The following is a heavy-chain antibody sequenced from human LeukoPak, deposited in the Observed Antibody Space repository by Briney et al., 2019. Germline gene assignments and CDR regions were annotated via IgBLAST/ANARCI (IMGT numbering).Heavy chain of an antibody. CDR3: ARENDDSSGYYSFNYYYYMDV. J-gene: IGHJ6*03. Sequence: SVKVSCKASGGTFSSYAISWVRQAPGQGLEWMGGIIPIFGTANYAQKFQGRVTITADESTSTAYMELSSLRSEDTAVYYCARENDDSSGYYSFNYYYYMDVWGKGTTVTVSS. CDR1: GGTFSSYA. V-gene: IGHV1-69*13. D-gene: IGHD3-22*01. CDR2: IIPIFGTA.